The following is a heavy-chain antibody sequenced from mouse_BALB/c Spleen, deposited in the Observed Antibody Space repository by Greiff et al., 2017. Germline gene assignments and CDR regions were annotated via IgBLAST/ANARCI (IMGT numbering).Heavy chain of an antibody. Sequence: VQLKESGGGLVQPGGSRKLSCAASGFTFSSFGMHWVRQAPEKGLEWVAYISSGSSTIYYADTVKGRFTISRDNPKNTLFLQMTSLRSEDTAMYYCARGLTTVVFDYWGQGTTLTVSS. D-gene: IGHD1-1*01. CDR3: ARGLTTVVFDY. J-gene: IGHJ2*01. CDR1: GFTFSSFG. CDR2: ISSGSSTI. V-gene: IGHV5-17*02.